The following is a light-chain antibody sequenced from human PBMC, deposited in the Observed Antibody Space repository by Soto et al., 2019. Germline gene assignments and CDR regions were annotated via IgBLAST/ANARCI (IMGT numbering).Light chain of an antibody. CDR2: KAS. J-gene: IGKJ1*01. Sequence: DIQMIQSPSTLSASVGDRVTITCRASQSISSWLAWYQQKPGKAPKLLIYKASSLESGVPSRFSGSGSGTEYTLTISSLQPDDFATYNCQQYNSYSEAFGQGSKV. CDR1: QSISSW. CDR3: QQYNSYSEA. V-gene: IGKV1-5*03.